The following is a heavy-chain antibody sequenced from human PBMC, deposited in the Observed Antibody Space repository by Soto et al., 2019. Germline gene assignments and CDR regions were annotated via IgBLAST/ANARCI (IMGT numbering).Heavy chain of an antibody. V-gene: IGHV3-21*01. J-gene: IGHJ3*02. CDR2: ISSTGGSM. Sequence: PGGSLRLSCAASGFTFNIYAMDWVRQAPGKGLEWVSSISSTGGSMYYSDSVKGRFTISRDNSKDTLYLQMNSLRAEDTAVYYCARDLSGDYGALDTWGQGTMVTVSS. D-gene: IGHD4-17*01. CDR1: GFTFNIYA. CDR3: ARDLSGDYGALDT.